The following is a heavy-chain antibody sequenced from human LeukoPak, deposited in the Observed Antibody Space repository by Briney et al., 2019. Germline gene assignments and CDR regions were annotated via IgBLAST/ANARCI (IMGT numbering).Heavy chain of an antibody. Sequence: GGSLRLSCAASGFTFSDYYMSWIRQAPGKGLEWVAFIRYDGSNKYYADSVKGRFTISRDNSKNTLYLQMNSLRAEDTAVYYCAKDRPPDCWGQGTLVTVSS. CDR1: GFTFSDYY. V-gene: IGHV3-30*02. CDR3: AKDRPPDC. D-gene: IGHD6-6*01. J-gene: IGHJ4*02. CDR2: IRYDGSNK.